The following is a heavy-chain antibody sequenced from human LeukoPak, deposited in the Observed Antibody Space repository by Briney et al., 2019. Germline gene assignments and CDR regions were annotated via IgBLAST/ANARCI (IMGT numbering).Heavy chain of an antibody. Sequence: KSGGSLRLSRAASGFTFSSYSMNWVRQAPGKGLEWVSASSSSGTYIYYTDSVKGRFTVSRDNAKNSVFLQLNSLRAEDTAVYYCARVSIWFGTTEHGMDVWGQGTTVTVSS. CDR3: ARVSIWFGTTEHGMDV. V-gene: IGHV3-21*01. D-gene: IGHD3-10*01. J-gene: IGHJ6*02. CDR1: GFTFSSYS. CDR2: SSSSGTYI.